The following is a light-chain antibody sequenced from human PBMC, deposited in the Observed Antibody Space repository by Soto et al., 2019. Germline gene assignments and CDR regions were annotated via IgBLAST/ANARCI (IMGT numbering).Light chain of an antibody. CDR2: GAS. V-gene: IGKV3-20*01. CDR1: QSVSSNY. Sequence: IVLTQSPDTLSLSPGERATLSCRASQSVSSNYLAWYQQKPGQAPRIIIFGASGRATGIPDRFSGSGSGTDFTLTISRLEPEDFAVYYCQQYGSLSWTFGQGTKVDIK. CDR3: QQYGSLSWT. J-gene: IGKJ1*01.